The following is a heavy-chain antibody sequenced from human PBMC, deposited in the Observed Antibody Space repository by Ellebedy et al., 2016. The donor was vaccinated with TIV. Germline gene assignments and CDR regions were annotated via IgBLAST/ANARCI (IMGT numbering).Heavy chain of an antibody. CDR1: GFTFSDHY. J-gene: IGHJ3*02. Sequence: GESLKISCAASGFTFSDHYMDWVRQAPGKGLEWVGHTRNKANSYTTEYAASVKGRFTISRDDSKNSLYLQMNSLKTEDTAVYYCVSPAGSSGYWEAFDIWGQGTMVTVSS. CDR3: VSPAGSSGYWEAFDI. CDR2: TRNKANSYTT. V-gene: IGHV3-72*01. D-gene: IGHD3-22*01.